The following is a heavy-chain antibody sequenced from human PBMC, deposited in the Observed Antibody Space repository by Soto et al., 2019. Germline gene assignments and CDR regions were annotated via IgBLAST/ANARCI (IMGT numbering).Heavy chain of an antibody. J-gene: IGHJ5*02. Sequence: SQTLSLTCAISGDSVSSSSTAWNWIRQSASGGLEWLGRTYYSARFFNDYAESVKIPIIINTDKSKNQLSLQLESVTPKDVSVYYCVRERDSSSEWFDPWGQGTPVTVSS. CDR1: GDSVSSSSTA. CDR2: TYYSARFFN. D-gene: IGHD3-22*01. CDR3: VRERDSSSEWFDP. V-gene: IGHV6-1*01.